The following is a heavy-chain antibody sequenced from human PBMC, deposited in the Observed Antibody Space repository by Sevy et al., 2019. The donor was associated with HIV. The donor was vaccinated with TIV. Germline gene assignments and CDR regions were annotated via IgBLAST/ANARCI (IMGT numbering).Heavy chain of an antibody. CDR3: ARALRKDWGGPDAFDI. J-gene: IGHJ3*02. Sequence: GGSLRLSCAASGFTFSSYWTHWVRQAPGKGLVWVSRVNFDGISTTYADSVRGRFTISRDNAKNTLYLQMNSLRVEDTAVYYCARALRKDWGGPDAFDIWGQGTKVTVSS. V-gene: IGHV3-74*01. CDR1: GFTFSSYW. CDR2: VNFDGIST. D-gene: IGHD2-21*01.